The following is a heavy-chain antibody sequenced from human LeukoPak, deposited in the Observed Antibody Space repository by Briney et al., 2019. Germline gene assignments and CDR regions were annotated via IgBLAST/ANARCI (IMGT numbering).Heavy chain of an antibody. CDR2: TSGSGDIK. V-gene: IGHV3-23*01. D-gene: IGHD2-15*01. CDR1: GVKCGNFA. CDR3: ANYRSGGGGYYSGLEH. Sequence: TLACGASGVKCGNFAVPRVLQDQGKGLEWVSRTSGSGDIKLYADSVKGRFTISRTNSENRLYLQMNSLRAEDTAVYYCANYRSGGGGYYSGLEHWGQGTLVAVSS. J-gene: IGHJ4*02.